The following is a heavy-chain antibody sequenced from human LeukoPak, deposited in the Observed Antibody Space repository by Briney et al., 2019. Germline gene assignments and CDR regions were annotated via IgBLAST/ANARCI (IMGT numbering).Heavy chain of an antibody. CDR2: IKQDGSEK. Sequence: GGSLRLSCAASGFTFSSYWMTWVRQAPGKGLEWVAKIKQDGSEKYYVDSVKGRFTISRDNAKNSLYLQMNSLRAEDTAVYYCAREGKAAAASFDFWGQGTLVTVSS. V-gene: IGHV3-7*04. J-gene: IGHJ4*02. D-gene: IGHD6-13*01. CDR1: GFTFSSYW. CDR3: AREGKAAAASFDF.